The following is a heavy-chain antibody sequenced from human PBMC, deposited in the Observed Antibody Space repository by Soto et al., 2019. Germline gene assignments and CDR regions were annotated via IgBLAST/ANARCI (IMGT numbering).Heavy chain of an antibody. D-gene: IGHD4-17*01. Sequence: SETLSLTCTVSGGSLSSLYWSWIRQPPGKGLEWIGYIYYSGSTNYNPSLKSRVTISVDTSKHQFSLKLSSVTAADTAVYYCARDRFWTTVTTAGGDYYYGMDVWGQGTTVTVSS. CDR2: IYYSGST. CDR3: ARDRFWTTVTTAGGDYYYGMDV. J-gene: IGHJ6*02. CDR1: GGSLSSLY. V-gene: IGHV4-59*01.